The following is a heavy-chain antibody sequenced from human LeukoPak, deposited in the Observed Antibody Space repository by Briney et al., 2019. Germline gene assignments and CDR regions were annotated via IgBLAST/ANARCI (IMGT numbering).Heavy chain of an antibody. D-gene: IGHD3-22*01. Sequence: GGSLRLSCVASGLTFSNYGMHWVRQAPGKGLDWVAFIRYDGSNKSYADSVKGRFTISRDNSKNTLYLQMNSLRAEDTAVYYCARDMGTYYYDSSDFDYWGQGTLVTVSS. J-gene: IGHJ4*02. CDR3: ARDMGTYYYDSSDFDY. V-gene: IGHV3-30*02. CDR1: GLTFSNYG. CDR2: IRYDGSNK.